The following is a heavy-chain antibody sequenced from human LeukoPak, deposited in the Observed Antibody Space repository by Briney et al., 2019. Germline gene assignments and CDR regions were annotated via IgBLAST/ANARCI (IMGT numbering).Heavy chain of an antibody. CDR1: GFTFSSYE. V-gene: IGHV3-48*03. J-gene: IGHJ4*02. CDR3: ARDNDGTIAEGFDY. CDR2: ISSSGSTI. D-gene: IGHD1/OR15-1a*01. Sequence: GGSLRLSCAASGFTFSSYEMNWVRQAPGEGLEWVSYISSSGSTIYYADSVKGRFTISRDNAKNSLYLQMNSRRDEDTAVYYCARDNDGTIAEGFDYWGQGTLVTVSS.